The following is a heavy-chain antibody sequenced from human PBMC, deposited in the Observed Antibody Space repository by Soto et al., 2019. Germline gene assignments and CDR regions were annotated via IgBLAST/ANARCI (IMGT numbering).Heavy chain of an antibody. Sequence: QVQLVQSGAAVKKPGASVKVSCKASGYTCTSYAMHWVRQAPGQRLVGMGWINAGNSNTKYSQKLQGRVTITRDTSARTADMELSSMRSEDTAVYYCAGGLRARAVAGTFFDYWGQGTLVTVSS. J-gene: IGHJ4*02. V-gene: IGHV1-3*01. CDR3: AGGLRARAVAGTFFDY. CDR2: INAGNSNT. D-gene: IGHD6-19*01. CDR1: GYTCTSYA.